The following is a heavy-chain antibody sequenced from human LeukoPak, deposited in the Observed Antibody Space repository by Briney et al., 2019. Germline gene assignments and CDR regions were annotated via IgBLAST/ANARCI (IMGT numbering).Heavy chain of an antibody. CDR3: ARDRYYYGSGSYYIGY. V-gene: IGHV1-18*01. CDR1: GYTFTSYG. J-gene: IGHJ4*02. CDR2: ISAYNGNT. D-gene: IGHD3-10*01. Sequence: ASVKVSCKASGYTFTSYGISWVRQAPGQGLEWMGWISAYNGNTNYAQKLQGRVTMTTDTSASTAYMELRSLRSDDTAVYYCARDRYYYGSGSYYIGYWGQGTLVTVSS.